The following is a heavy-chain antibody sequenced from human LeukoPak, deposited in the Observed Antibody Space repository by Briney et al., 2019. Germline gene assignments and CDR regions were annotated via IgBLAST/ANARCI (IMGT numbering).Heavy chain of an antibody. D-gene: IGHD3-10*02. CDR2: ISSSSSTI. CDR3: AELGITMIGGV. V-gene: IGHV3-48*04. CDR1: GFTFSSYS. Sequence: HPGGSLRLSCAASGFTFSSYSMNWVRQAPGKGLEWVSYISSSSSTIYYADSVKGRFTISRDNAKNSLYLQMNSLRAEDRAVYYCAELGITMIGGVWGKGTTVTISS. J-gene: IGHJ6*04.